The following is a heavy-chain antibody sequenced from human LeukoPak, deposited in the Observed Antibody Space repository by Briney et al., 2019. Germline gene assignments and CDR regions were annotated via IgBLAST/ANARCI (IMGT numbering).Heavy chain of an antibody. CDR3: ARDFYYDSSGYLDY. CDR2: INHSGST. D-gene: IGHD3-22*01. Sequence: SETLSLTCAVYGGSFSGYYWSWIRQPPGKGLEWIGEINHSGSTNYNPSLKSRVTISVDTSKNQFSLKLSSVTAADTAVYYCARDFYYDSSGYLDYWGQGTLVTVSS. J-gene: IGHJ4*02. CDR1: GGSFSGYY. V-gene: IGHV4-34*01.